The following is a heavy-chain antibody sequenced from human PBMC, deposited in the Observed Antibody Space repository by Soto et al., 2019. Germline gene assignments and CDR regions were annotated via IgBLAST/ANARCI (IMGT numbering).Heavy chain of an antibody. Sequence: GGSLRLSCGASGFTFSNYYMSWIPQAPGKGLEWVSYISSTGRTISYADSVKGRFTVSRDNAQNSLSLKLNSLRVEDTAVYYCARSYSSGWEFDYWGQGTQVTVSS. CDR3: ARSYSSGWEFDY. D-gene: IGHD6-19*01. V-gene: IGHV3-11*01. CDR1: GFTFSNYY. CDR2: ISSTGRTI. J-gene: IGHJ4*02.